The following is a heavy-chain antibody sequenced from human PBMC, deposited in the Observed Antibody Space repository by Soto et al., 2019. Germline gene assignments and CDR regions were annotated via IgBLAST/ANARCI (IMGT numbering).Heavy chain of an antibody. Sequence: QVQLQESGPGLVKSSETLSLTCTVSGGSMSSFYWSWIRQPAGKGLEWIARIYGFGGTNCNPSLKSRVTLSLDTSQKKFSLTLTSVTAADTAVYYCAREEASSYASRHFHDWGQGTLVTVSS. V-gene: IGHV4-4*07. J-gene: IGHJ4*02. CDR2: IYGFGGT. CDR1: GGSMSSFY. D-gene: IGHD3-16*01. CDR3: AREEASSYASRHFHD.